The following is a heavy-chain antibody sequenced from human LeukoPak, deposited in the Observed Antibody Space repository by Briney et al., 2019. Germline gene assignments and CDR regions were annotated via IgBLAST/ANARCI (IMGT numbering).Heavy chain of an antibody. Sequence: PSETLSPTCTVSGGSISSSRYYWGWIRQPPGKGLEWIGYIYYSGSTNYNPSLKSRVTISVDTSKNQFSLKLSSVTAADTAVYYCARLGWLWGGHYMDVWGKGTTVTVSS. CDR2: IYYSGST. CDR1: GGSISSSRYY. D-gene: IGHD3-16*01. V-gene: IGHV4-61*05. CDR3: ARLGWLWGGHYMDV. J-gene: IGHJ6*03.